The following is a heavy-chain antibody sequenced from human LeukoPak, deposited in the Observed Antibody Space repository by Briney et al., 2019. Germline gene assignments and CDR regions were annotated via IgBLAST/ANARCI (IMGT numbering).Heavy chain of an antibody. CDR3: ARSPPPLRYFDWLPDY. J-gene: IGHJ4*02. V-gene: IGHV1-69*01. CDR1: GGTFSSYA. D-gene: IGHD3-9*01. CDR2: IIPIFGTA. Sequence: ASVKVSCKASGGTFSSYAISWVRQAPGQGLEWMGGIIPIFGTASYAQKFQGRVTITADESTSTAYMELSSLRSEDTAVYYCARSPPPLRYFDWLPDYWGQGTLVTVSS.